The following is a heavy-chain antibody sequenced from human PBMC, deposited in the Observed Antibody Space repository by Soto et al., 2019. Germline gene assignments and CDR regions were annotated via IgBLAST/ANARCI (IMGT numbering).Heavy chain of an antibody. CDR1: GFTFSNAW. Sequence: GGSLRLSCAASGFTFSNAWMSWVRQATGKGLEWVGRIKSKTDGGTTDYAAPVKGRFTISRDDSKHTLYLQMNSLKTEDTAVYYCTTDRWNPDSSYDSSGYYNYWGQGTLVTVSS. J-gene: IGHJ4*02. V-gene: IGHV3-15*01. D-gene: IGHD3-22*01. CDR3: TTDRWNPDSSYDSSGYYNY. CDR2: IKSKTDGGTT.